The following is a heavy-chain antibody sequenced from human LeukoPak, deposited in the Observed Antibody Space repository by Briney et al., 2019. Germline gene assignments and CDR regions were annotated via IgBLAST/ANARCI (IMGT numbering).Heavy chain of an antibody. CDR3: ARDRRQWELVYYYYYMDV. D-gene: IGHD1-26*01. J-gene: IGHJ6*03. CDR1: GYTFTSYY. V-gene: IGHV1-2*02. Sequence: ASVKVSCKASGYTFTSYYMHWVRQAPGQGLEWMGWINPNSGGTNYAQKFQGRVTMTRDTSISTAYMELSRLRSDDTAVYYCARDRRQWELVYYYYYMDVWGKGTTVTVSS. CDR2: INPNSGGT.